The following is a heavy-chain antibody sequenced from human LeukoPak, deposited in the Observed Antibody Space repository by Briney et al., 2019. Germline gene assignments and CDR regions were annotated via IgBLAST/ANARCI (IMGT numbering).Heavy chain of an antibody. CDR1: GGSISSYY. CDR2: IYTSGST. CDR3: ARGVPAAIVAAALYYFDY. Sequence: SETLSLTCTVSGGSISSYYWSWIRQPAGKGLEWIGRIYTSGSTNYNPSLKSRVIMSVDTSKNQFSLKLSSVTAADTAVYYCARGVPAAIVAAALYYFDYWGQGTLVTVSS. V-gene: IGHV4-4*07. J-gene: IGHJ4*02. D-gene: IGHD2-2*02.